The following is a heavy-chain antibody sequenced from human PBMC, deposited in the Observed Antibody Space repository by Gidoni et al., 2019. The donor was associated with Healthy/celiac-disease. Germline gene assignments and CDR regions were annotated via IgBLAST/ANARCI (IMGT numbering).Heavy chain of an antibody. CDR3: ARGGDNWNYESAFDI. D-gene: IGHD1-7*01. CDR2: ISSIGSTI. J-gene: IGHJ3*02. Sequence: EVQLVESGGVLVQPGGSLRLSCAASGFTFSSYEMNWVGQAPGKGLEWVSYISSIGSTIYYADAVKDRFTISRDNAKNSLYLQMNSRRAEDTAVYYCARGGDNWNYESAFDIWGQGTMVTVSS. V-gene: IGHV3-48*03. CDR1: GFTFSSYE.